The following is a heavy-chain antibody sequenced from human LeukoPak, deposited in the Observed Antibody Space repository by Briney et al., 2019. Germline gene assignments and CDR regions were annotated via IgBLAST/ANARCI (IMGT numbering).Heavy chain of an antibody. D-gene: IGHD2-8*01. V-gene: IGHV4-30-4*01. J-gene: IGHJ4*02. Sequence: PSQTLSLTCTVSGGSISSGDYYWSWIRQPPGKGLEWIGYIYYSGSTYYNPSLKSRVTISVDTSKNQFSLKLSSVTAADTAVYYWARGPGWTNCFDYWGQGTLVTVSS. CDR3: ARGPGWTNCFDY. CDR2: IYYSGST. CDR1: GGSISSGDYY.